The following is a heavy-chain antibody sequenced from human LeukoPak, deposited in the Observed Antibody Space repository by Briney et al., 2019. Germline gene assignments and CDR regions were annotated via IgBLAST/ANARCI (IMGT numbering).Heavy chain of an antibody. Sequence: NASGTLSLTCTVSGGSISSYYWSWIRQPAGKGLEWIWRIYTSGSTNYNPSLKSRVTMSVDTSKNQFSLKLSSVTAADTAVYYCARAGLAGCSYGYVFDYWGQGTLVTVSS. CDR1: GGSISSYY. CDR3: ARAGLAGCSYGYVFDY. J-gene: IGHJ4*02. V-gene: IGHV4-4*07. D-gene: IGHD5-18*01. CDR2: IYTSGST.